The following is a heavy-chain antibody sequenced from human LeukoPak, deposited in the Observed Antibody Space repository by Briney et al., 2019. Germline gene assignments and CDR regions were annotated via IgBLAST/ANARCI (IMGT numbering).Heavy chain of an antibody. CDR3: ARREKVGVTFDY. CDR2: INHSGST. Sequence: PSETLSLTCAVYGGSFSGYYWGWIRQPPGKGLEWIGEINHSGSTNYNPSLKSRVTISVDTSKNQFSLKLSSVTAADTAVYYCARREKVGVTFDYWGQGTLVTVSS. D-gene: IGHD1-26*01. J-gene: IGHJ4*02. CDR1: GGSFSGYY. V-gene: IGHV4-34*01.